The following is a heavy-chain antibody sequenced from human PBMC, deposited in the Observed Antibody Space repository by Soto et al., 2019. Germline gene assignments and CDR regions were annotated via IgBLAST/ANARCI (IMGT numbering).Heavy chain of an antibody. J-gene: IGHJ6*02. V-gene: IGHV1-69*02. CDR3: ARFRGSYGMDV. Sequence: SVKVSCKASGGTFSIYTISWVRQAPGQGLEWMGRIIPILGIANYAQKFQGRVTITADKSTSTAYMELSSLRSEDTAVYYCARFRGSYGMDVWGQGTTVTVSS. CDR1: GGTFSIYT. D-gene: IGHD3-10*01. CDR2: IIPILGIA.